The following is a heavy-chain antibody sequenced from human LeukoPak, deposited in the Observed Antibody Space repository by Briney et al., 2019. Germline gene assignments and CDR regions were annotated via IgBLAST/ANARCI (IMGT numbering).Heavy chain of an antibody. CDR2: INHSGTT. D-gene: IGHD1-20*01. Sequence: SETLSLTCAVYGGSLSGYDWNWIRQPPGKGLEWIGEINHSGTTNYNPSLKSRVTISMNTSKNQFSLKLNSVTAADTALYYCARDRYNWNGEDSWGPGTLVTVAS. CDR1: GGSLSGYD. V-gene: IGHV4-34*01. CDR3: ARDRYNWNGEDS. J-gene: IGHJ4*02.